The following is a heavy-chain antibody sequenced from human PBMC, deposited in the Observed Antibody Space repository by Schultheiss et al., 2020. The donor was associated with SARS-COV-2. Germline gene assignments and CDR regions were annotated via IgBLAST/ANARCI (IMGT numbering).Heavy chain of an antibody. CDR1: GYSFPNFW. J-gene: IGHJ4*02. CDR3: ARLVKGDFDFDY. V-gene: IGHV5-51*01. CDR2: IYPGDSDT. D-gene: IGHD3-3*01. Sequence: GGSLRLSCKGSGYSFPNFWIAWVRQMPGKGLEWMGIIYPGDSDTRYSPSFQGQVTMSADKSLSTAYLQWTSLRASDTAMYYCARLVKGDFDFDYWGQGTLVTVSS.